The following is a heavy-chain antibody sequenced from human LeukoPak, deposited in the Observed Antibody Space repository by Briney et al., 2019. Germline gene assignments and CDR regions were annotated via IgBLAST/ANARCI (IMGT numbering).Heavy chain of an antibody. D-gene: IGHD3-3*01. CDR2: IKEDESGK. CDR1: GFTFNRFW. Sequence: GGSLRLSCAASGFTFNRFWMTWVRQAPGKGLEWVASIKEDESGKYYVDSVKGRFTISRDNAKKSLYLQMDDLRAEDTALYYCARYNFYSDYYTRNFDHWGQGTLVTASS. CDR3: ARYNFYSDYYTRNFDH. V-gene: IGHV3-7*03. J-gene: IGHJ4*02.